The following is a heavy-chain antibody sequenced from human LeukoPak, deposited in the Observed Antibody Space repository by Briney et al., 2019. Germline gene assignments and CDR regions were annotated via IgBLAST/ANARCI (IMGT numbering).Heavy chain of an antibody. D-gene: IGHD1-14*01. CDR2: IYTSGST. J-gene: IGHJ6*03. Sequence: SETLSLTCTVSGGSISSGSYYWSWIRQPAGKGLEWIGRIYTSGSTNYNPSLKSRVTISVDTSKNQFSLKLSSVTAPDPAVYYCARDGRLGTYYYYYYMDVWGKGTTVTVSS. CDR3: ARDGRLGTYYYYYYMDV. V-gene: IGHV4-61*02. CDR1: GGSISSGSYY.